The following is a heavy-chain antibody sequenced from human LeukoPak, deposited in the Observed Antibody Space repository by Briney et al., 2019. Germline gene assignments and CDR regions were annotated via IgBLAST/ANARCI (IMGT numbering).Heavy chain of an antibody. CDR2: IYTSGST. CDR1: GGSISSYY. D-gene: IGHD2-15*01. V-gene: IGHV4-4*07. Sequence: PSETLSLTCTVSGGSISSYYWSWIRQPAGKGLEWIGRIYTSGSTNYNPSLKSRVTMSVDTPKNQFSLKLSSVTAADTAVYYCARGYCSGGSCYPSGFDYWGQGTLVTVSS. CDR3: ARGYCSGGSCYPSGFDY. J-gene: IGHJ4*02.